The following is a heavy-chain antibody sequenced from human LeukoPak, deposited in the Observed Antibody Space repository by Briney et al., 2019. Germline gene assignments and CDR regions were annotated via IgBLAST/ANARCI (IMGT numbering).Heavy chain of an antibody. Sequence: GESLKISCKGSGYSFTSYWIGWVRQMPGKGLEWMGIIYPGDSDTRYSPSFQGQVTISADKSTSTAYLQWSSLKASDTAMYYCARRAKYCSSTSCYAFDYWGQGTLVTVSS. V-gene: IGHV5-51*01. CDR3: ARRAKYCSSTSCYAFDY. CDR2: IYPGDSDT. CDR1: GYSFTSYW. D-gene: IGHD2-2*01. J-gene: IGHJ4*02.